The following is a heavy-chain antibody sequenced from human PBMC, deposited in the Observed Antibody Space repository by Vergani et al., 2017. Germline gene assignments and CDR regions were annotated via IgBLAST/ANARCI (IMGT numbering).Heavy chain of an antibody. CDR1: GFSLSTSGAG. CDR3: AHSEGYCSSTSCSYYYGMDV. J-gene: IGHJ6*02. V-gene: IGHV2-5*01. D-gene: IGHD2-2*01. Sequence: QITLKESGPTLVKPTQTLTLTCTFSGFSLSTSGAGVGSIRQPPGKALEWLALIYWYDDKRFRPSLKNRHTITKDTSKNQVVLTMTNMDPVDTATYYCAHSEGYCSSTSCSYYYGMDVWGQGTTVTVSS. CDR2: IYWYDDK.